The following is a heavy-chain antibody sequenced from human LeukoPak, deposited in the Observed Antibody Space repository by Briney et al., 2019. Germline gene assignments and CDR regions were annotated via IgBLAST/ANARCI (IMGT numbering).Heavy chain of an antibody. CDR1: GCTFSNYA. Sequence: GRSLRLSCAAPGCTFSNYAMHWVRQAPGKGLEWVAVISYDGHYKYYADSVKGRFTISRDNSRNTLYLQMNSLRGEDTAVYYCARDHAADIVATGEDYWGQGTLVTVSS. J-gene: IGHJ4*02. CDR3: ARDHAADIVATGEDY. V-gene: IGHV3-30-3*01. D-gene: IGHD5-12*01. CDR2: ISYDGHYK.